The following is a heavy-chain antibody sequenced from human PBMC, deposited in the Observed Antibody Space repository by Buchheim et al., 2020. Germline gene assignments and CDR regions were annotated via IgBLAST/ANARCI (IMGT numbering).Heavy chain of an antibody. J-gene: IGHJ6*02. Sequence: QLVQSGAEVKKPGESLKISCKASGYSFTSYWIAWVRQMPGKGLELMGIIYPSDSDTRYSPSFQGQATISADKSINTAYLQWISLKASDTAMYYCARDVPYFDILTGRSGGGTDVWGQGTT. CDR3: ARDVPYFDILTGRSGGGTDV. CDR2: IYPSDSDT. V-gene: IGHV5-51*01. CDR1: GYSFTSYW. D-gene: IGHD3-9*01.